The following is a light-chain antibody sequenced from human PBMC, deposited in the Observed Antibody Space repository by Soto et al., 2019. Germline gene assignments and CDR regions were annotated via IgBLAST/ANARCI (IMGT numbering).Light chain of an antibody. J-gene: IGKJ5*01. Sequence: EIVLTQSPATLSLSPGERATLSCRASQSVSSYLAWYQQKPGQAPRLLIYDASNRATGIPARFSGSGSGTDFTLTISRLEPEDFAVYYCQQRSNWPPLTFGQGTRLEI. CDR2: DAS. CDR1: QSVSSY. CDR3: QQRSNWPPLT. V-gene: IGKV3-11*01.